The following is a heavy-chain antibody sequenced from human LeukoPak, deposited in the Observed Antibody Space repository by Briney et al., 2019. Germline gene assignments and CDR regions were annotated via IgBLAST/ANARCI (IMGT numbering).Heavy chain of an antibody. D-gene: IGHD3-22*01. CDR1: GFTFTGYY. Sequence: SVKVSCKASGFTFTGYYMHWVRQAPGQGVEWMGRINPNRGGTNYAQKFQGRVTMTRDTSISTAYMELSRLRSDDTAVYYCASFYYDSSGYRSFDYWGQGTMVTVSS. CDR3: ASFYYDSSGYRSFDY. J-gene: IGHJ4*02. V-gene: IGHV1-2*06. CDR2: INPNRGGT.